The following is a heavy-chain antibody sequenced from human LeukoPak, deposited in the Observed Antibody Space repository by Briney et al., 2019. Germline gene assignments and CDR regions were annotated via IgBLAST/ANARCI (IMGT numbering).Heavy chain of an antibody. V-gene: IGHV4-59*08. CDR3: ARQVGSSSLDV. J-gene: IGHJ6*02. D-gene: IGHD6-13*01. Sequence: SETLSLTCTVSGGSISSYYWSWMRQPPGKGLEWIGYIYYSGSTNYNPSLKSRVTISVDTSKNQFSLKLSSVTAADTAVYYCARQVGSSSLDVWGQGTTVTVSS. CDR2: IYYSGST. CDR1: GGSISSYY.